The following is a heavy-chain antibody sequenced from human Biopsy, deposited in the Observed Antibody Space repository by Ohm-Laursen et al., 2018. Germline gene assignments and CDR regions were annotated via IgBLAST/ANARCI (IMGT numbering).Heavy chain of an antibody. CDR2: ARNKANSYII. Sequence: GSLRLSCSAPGFTFTDHYMDWVRQPPGGGLKWVGRARNKANSYIIEYAASLRGRFTISRDDSKSSLYLQMNSLRTEDTAVYYCVRGANGFDYWGQGTLVTVSS. V-gene: IGHV3-72*01. CDR3: VRGANGFDY. J-gene: IGHJ4*02. CDR1: GFTFTDHY. D-gene: IGHD1-1*01.